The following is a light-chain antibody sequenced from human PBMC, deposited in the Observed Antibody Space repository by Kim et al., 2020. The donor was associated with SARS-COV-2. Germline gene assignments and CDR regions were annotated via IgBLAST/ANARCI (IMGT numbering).Light chain of an antibody. Sequence: ASVGDRVTITCRASQSISIYLNWYQQKPGEAPKVLIHATSTLQSGVPSRFSGSGSGTDFTLTISTLQPEDFATYYCQQSYTTPRTFGQGTKVHIK. CDR3: QQSYTTPRT. CDR2: ATS. CDR1: QSISIY. J-gene: IGKJ1*01. V-gene: IGKV1-39*01.